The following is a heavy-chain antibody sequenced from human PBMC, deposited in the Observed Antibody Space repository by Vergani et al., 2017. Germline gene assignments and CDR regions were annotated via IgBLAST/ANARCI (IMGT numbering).Heavy chain of an antibody. V-gene: IGHV4-34*01. CDR2: INHSGST. D-gene: IGHD6-19*01. J-gene: IGHJ4*02. Sequence: QVQLQQWGAGLLKPSETLSLTCAVYGGSFSGYYWGWIRQPPGKGLEWIGEINHSGSTNYNPSLKSRVTISVDTSKNQFSLKLSSVTAADTAVYYCARGRRYSSGWTDYWGQGTLVTVSS. CDR3: ARGRRYSSGWTDY. CDR1: GGSFSGYY.